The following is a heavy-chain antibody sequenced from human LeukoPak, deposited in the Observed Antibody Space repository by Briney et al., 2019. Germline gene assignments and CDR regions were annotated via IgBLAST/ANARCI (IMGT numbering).Heavy chain of an antibody. CDR2: FSTSGST. D-gene: IGHD5-24*01. J-gene: IGHJ2*01. Sequence: SETLSLTCSVSGDSISYFYWSWIRQAAGKGLEWIGRFSTSGSTDYNASLKSRVTMSVDRPKNQFSLKLSSVTAVDTAVYYCARILPDNWYFDLWGRGTLVTVSS. V-gene: IGHV4-4*07. CDR1: GDSISYFY. CDR3: ARILPDNWYFDL.